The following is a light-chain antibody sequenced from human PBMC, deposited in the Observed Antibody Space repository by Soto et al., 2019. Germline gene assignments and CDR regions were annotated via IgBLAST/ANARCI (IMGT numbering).Light chain of an antibody. Sequence: DIQMTQSPSTLSGSVGDRVTITCRASQTISSWLAWYQQKPGKAPKLLIYKASTLKSGVPSRFSGSGSGTEFTLTISSLQPDDFATYYCQQLNSYPFFGGGTKVDIK. CDR2: KAS. CDR1: QTISSW. CDR3: QQLNSYPF. V-gene: IGKV1-5*03. J-gene: IGKJ4*01.